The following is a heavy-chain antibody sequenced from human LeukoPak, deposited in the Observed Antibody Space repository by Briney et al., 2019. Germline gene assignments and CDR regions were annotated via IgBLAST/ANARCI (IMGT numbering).Heavy chain of an antibody. Sequence: GASVKVSCKASGYTFTGYYMHWVRQAPGQGLEWMGWINPNSGGTNYAQKFQGRVTMTRDTSISTAYMELSRLRSDDTAVYYCARPPPGYHDSSGYNSPWFDYWGQGTLVTVSS. CDR3: ARPPPGYHDSSGYNSPWFDY. D-gene: IGHD3-22*01. CDR1: GYTFTGYY. CDR2: INPNSGGT. J-gene: IGHJ4*02. V-gene: IGHV1-2*02.